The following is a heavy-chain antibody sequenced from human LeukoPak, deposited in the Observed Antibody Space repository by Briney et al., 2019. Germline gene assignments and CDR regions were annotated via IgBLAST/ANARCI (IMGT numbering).Heavy chain of an antibody. D-gene: IGHD3-22*01. CDR2: ISGSGGST. J-gene: IGHJ4*02. CDR3: AKDRPDYYDSSGYCQWAFDY. V-gene: IGHV3-23*01. CDR1: GFTLSSSS. Sequence: PGGSLRLSCLASGFTLSSSSMSWVRQAPGKGLEWVSAISGSGGSTYYADSVKGRFTISRDNSKNTLYLQMNSLRAEDTAVYYRAKDRPDYYDSSGYCQWAFDYWGQGTLVTVSS.